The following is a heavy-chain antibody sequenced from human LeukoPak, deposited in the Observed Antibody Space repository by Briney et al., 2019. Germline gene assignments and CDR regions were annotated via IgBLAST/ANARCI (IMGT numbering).Heavy chain of an antibody. D-gene: IGHD6-6*01. CDR3: ARGTTARHWFDP. V-gene: IGHV4-39*07. J-gene: IGHJ5*02. Sequence: SETLSLTCTVSGGSISSSSYYWGWIRQPPGKGPEWIGSIYYSGSTYYNPSLKSRVTISVDTSKNQFSLKLSSVTAADTAVYYCARGTTARHWFDPWGQGTLVTVSS. CDR1: GGSISSSSYY. CDR2: IYYSGST.